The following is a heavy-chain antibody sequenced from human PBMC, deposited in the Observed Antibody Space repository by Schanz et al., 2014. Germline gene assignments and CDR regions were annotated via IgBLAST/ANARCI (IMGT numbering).Heavy chain of an antibody. CDR3: ARDVLGMQGYYFDY. V-gene: IGHV3-33*01. CDR1: GFTFSSYG. D-gene: IGHD2-8*01. CDR2: IWYDGNNK. J-gene: IGHJ4*02. Sequence: QVQLVESGGGVVQPGRSLRLSCAASGFTFSSYGMHWVRQAPGKGLEWVAVIWYDGNNKFYADSVKGRFTISRDNAKNSLYLQMNSLRDEDTALYYCARDVLGMQGYYFDYWGQGTLVTVSS.